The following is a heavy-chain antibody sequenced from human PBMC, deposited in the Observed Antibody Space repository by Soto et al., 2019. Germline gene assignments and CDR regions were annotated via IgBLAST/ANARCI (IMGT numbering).Heavy chain of an antibody. CDR1: GGSISSGGYY. CDR2: IYYSGST. J-gene: IGHJ6*02. V-gene: IGHV4-31*02. D-gene: IGHD6-13*01. CDR3: ARDLQLTHYYYGMDV. Sequence: SETLSLTCTVSGGSISSGGYYWSWIRQHPGKGLEWIGYIYYSGSTYYNPSLKSRVTVSVDTSKNQFSLKLSSVTAADTAVYYCARDLQLTHYYYGMDVWGQGTTVTVSS.